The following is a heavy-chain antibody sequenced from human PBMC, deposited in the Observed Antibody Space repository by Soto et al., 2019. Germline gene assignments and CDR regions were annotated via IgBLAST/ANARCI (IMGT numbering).Heavy chain of an antibody. CDR2: IIPTFGTP. D-gene: IGHD1-26*01. J-gene: IGHJ4*02. CDR3: ASKRSAQYFDF. Sequence: QVQLVQSGTVVQRRGSSVKVSCQASGGTFSSHGMAWVRQAPGQGLEWMGGIIPTFGTPTYAPKFQGRVTITADKSTTTAYMVLSSLMSDDAGVFYCASKRSAQYFDFWGQGTLITVSS. CDR1: GGTFSSHG. V-gene: IGHV1-69*06.